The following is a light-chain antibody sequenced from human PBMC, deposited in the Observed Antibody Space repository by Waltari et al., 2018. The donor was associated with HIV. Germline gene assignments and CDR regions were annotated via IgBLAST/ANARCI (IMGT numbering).Light chain of an antibody. CDR1: SSNIGSNY. V-gene: IGLV1-47*01. Sequence: QSVLTQPPSASGTPGQRVAISCSGSSSNIGSNYVYWDQQLPGTAPKVLIYRGNQRPSGVPDRFSGSKSGTSASLAISALRSEDEADYYCATWDDSLSGPVFGGGTKLTVL. CDR2: RGN. J-gene: IGLJ3*02. CDR3: ATWDDSLSGPV.